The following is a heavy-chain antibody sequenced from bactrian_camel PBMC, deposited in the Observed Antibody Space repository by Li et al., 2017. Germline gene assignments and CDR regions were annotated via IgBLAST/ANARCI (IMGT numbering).Heavy chain of an antibody. CDR1: EYTIRTNC. Sequence: QVQLVESGGGSVQPGGSLRLSCAASEYTIRTNCVGWFRQVPGKERVGVASIDTGAMGAYNTYFRDSVKGRFTISRDNAANTVYLEMHSLNAEDTAMYYCAADPRPFGPTGGRVPTYWGQGTQVTVS. CDR3: AADPRPFGPTGGRVPTY. V-gene: IGHV3S1*01. D-gene: IGHD2*01. J-gene: IGHJ4*01. CDR2: IDTGAMGAYNT.